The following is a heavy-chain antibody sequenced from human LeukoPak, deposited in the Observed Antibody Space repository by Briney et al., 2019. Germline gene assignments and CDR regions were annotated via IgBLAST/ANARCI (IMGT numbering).Heavy chain of an antibody. Sequence: SETLSLTCTVSGGSISSGGYYWSWIRQHPGKGLEWIGYIYYSGSIYYNPSLKSRVTISVDTSKNQFSLKLSSVTAADTAVYYCARRTRIAIDYWGQGTLVTVSS. CDR2: IYYSGSI. CDR3: ARRTRIAIDY. V-gene: IGHV4-31*03. CDR1: GGSISSGGYY. J-gene: IGHJ4*02. D-gene: IGHD6-13*01.